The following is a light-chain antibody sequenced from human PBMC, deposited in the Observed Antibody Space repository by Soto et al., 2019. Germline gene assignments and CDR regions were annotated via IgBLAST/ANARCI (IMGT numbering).Light chain of an antibody. CDR3: SSYTNINTRACV. CDR1: SGDICSFNP. V-gene: IGLV2-14*01. Sequence: SVVTQPAPLSGAPGQSLTISCPGTSGDICSFNPVSLYQQHPGKAPKLIIYEVTDRPSGVSNRFSGSKSGNTASLTISGLQAEDEAEDYCSSYTNINTRACVFGTGTKVTVL. CDR2: EVT. J-gene: IGLJ1*01.